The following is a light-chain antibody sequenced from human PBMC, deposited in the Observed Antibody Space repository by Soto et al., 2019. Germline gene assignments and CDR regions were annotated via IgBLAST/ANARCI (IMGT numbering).Light chain of an antibody. CDR2: SNN. Sequence: QSVLTQPASASGTPGQRVTLSCSGSSSNLGNNYVYLYQHVPGTAPKLLIYSNNQRPSGVPDRFSASKSGSSASLAISGLRSEDEADYYCALWDDSLNMVFGGGTKLTVL. J-gene: IGLJ2*01. V-gene: IGLV1-47*02. CDR3: ALWDDSLNMV. CDR1: SSNLGNNY.